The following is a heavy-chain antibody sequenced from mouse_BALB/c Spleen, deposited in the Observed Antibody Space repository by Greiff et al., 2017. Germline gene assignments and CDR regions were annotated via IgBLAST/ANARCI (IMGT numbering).Heavy chain of an antibody. V-gene: IGHV1-54*03. Sequence: QVQLQQSGAELVRPGTSVKVSCKASGYAFTNYLIEWVKQRPGQGLEWIGVINPGSGGTNYNEKFKGKATLTADKSSSTAYMQLSSLTSDDSAVYFCARRVRYAMDYWGQGTSVTVSS. CDR1: GYAFTNYL. CDR3: ARRVRYAMDY. CDR2: INPGSGGT. J-gene: IGHJ4*01.